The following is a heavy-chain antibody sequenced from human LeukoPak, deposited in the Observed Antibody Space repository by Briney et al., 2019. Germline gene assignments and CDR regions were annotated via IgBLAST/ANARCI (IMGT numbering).Heavy chain of an antibody. J-gene: IGHJ4*02. CDR2: IYYSGST. Sequence: PSETLSLTCTVSGGSISSYYWSWIRQPPGKGLEWIGYIYYSGSTNYNPSLKSRVTISVDTSKNQFSLKLSSVTAADTAVYYCASVDSSGYYWAYYFDYWGQGTLVTVSS. CDR3: ASVDSSGYYWAYYFDY. V-gene: IGHV4-59*01. CDR1: GGSISSYY. D-gene: IGHD3-22*01.